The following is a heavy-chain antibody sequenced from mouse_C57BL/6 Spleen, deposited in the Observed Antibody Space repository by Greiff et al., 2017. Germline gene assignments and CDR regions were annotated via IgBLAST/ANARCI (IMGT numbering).Heavy chain of an antibody. D-gene: IGHD2-4*01. CDR3: AREGNYDYWYFDV. V-gene: IGHV5-16*01. CDR2: INYDGSST. CDR1: GFTFSDYY. J-gene: IGHJ1*03. Sequence: EVMLVESEGGLVQPGSSMKLSCTASGFTFSDYYMAWVRQVPEKGLEWVANINYDGSSTYYLDSLKSRFIISRDNAKNILYLQMSSLKSEDTATYYCAREGNYDYWYFDVWGTGTTVTVSS.